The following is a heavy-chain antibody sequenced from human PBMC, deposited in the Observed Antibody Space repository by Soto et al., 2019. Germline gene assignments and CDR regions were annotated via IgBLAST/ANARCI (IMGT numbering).Heavy chain of an antibody. CDR2: ISGSGGST. J-gene: IGHJ5*02. CDR3: AKTDDGQYNWFDP. D-gene: IGHD1-1*01. V-gene: IGHV3-23*01. Sequence: WCMALSCAAFGFTFSSYAISWFRQSPGKGLEWVSAISGSGGSTYYADSVKGRFTISRDNSKNTLYLQMNSLRAEDTAVYYCAKTDDGQYNWFDPWGQGTLVTVSS. CDR1: GFTFSSYA.